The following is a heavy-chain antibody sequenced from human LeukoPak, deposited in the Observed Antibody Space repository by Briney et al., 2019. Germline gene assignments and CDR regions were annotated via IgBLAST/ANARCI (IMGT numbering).Heavy chain of an antibody. J-gene: IGHJ4*02. Sequence: MPSETVSLICTVSGDSISCSFFYWGWIRQPPGKVLVWFGNIYFTGNTYYNPSLKSRVTISVDTSKNQISLRLSSVPAADTALYYCARLPDCSSTSCYVVWGQGTLVTVSS. CDR2: IYFTGNT. V-gene: IGHV4-39*01. D-gene: IGHD2-2*01. CDR1: GDSISCSFFY. CDR3: ARLPDCSSTSCYVV.